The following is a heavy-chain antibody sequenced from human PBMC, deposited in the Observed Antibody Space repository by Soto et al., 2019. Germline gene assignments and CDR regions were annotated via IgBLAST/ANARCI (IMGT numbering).Heavy chain of an antibody. CDR2: IYYSGST. Sequence: SETLSLTCTVSGGSISSGGYYWSWIRQHPGKGLEWIGYIYYSGSTYYNPSLKSRVTISVDTSKNQFSLKLSSVTAADTAVYYCARATLGYCSGGSCKNWFDPWGQGTLVTVSS. D-gene: IGHD2-15*01. V-gene: IGHV4-31*03. J-gene: IGHJ5*02. CDR3: ARATLGYCSGGSCKNWFDP. CDR1: GGSISSGGYY.